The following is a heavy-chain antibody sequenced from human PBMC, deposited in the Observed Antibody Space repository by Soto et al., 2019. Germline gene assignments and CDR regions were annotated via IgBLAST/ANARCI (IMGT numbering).Heavy chain of an antibody. CDR1: GGSVRGSY. J-gene: IGHJ4*02. V-gene: IGHV4-34*01. CDR3: ARGSYYYDSSGYYHY. Sequence: SETLSLTCAFYGGSVRGSYWSLIRQPPGKGLEWIGEINDSGSTKYNPSLKSRVTMSVDTSKNQFSLKLSSVTAADTAVYYCARGSYYYDSSGYYHYWGQGTLVTVS. D-gene: IGHD3-22*01. CDR2: INDSGST.